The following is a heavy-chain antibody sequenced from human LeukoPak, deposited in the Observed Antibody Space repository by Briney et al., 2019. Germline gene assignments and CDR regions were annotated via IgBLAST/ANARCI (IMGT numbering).Heavy chain of an antibody. V-gene: IGHV3-66*01. Sequence: GRSLRLSCVVSGFTLSGNHISWVREAPGKASEWVSVIYIVGYTYYADSVKGRFTISRDNSKNTVYLQMNSLKPEDTAVYYCVRDPRDGYGHFDYWGQGTLVTVSS. D-gene: IGHD5-24*01. CDR2: IYIVGYT. CDR3: VRDPRDGYGHFDY. CDR1: GFTLSGNH. J-gene: IGHJ4*02.